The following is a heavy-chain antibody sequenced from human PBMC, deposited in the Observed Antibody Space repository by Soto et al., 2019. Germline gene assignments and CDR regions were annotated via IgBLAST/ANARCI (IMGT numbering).Heavy chain of an antibody. D-gene: IGHD3-10*01. CDR1: GFTFSSYG. Sequence: GGSLRLSCAASGFTFSSYGMHWLRQAPGKWLEWVAVISYDGSNKYYADSVKGRFTISRDNSKNTLYLQMDSLRAEDTAVYYCAKERRYHGSGSYSSWWNGGGMDVWGQGXTVTVYS. CDR3: AKERRYHGSGSYSSWWNGGGMDV. CDR2: ISYDGSNK. V-gene: IGHV3-30*18. J-gene: IGHJ6*02.